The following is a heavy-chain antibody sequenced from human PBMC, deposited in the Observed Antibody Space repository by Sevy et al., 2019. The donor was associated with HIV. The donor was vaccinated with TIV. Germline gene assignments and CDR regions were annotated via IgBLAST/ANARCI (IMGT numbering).Heavy chain of an antibody. V-gene: IGHV3-11*01. CDR3: ARDRRGRQLTGGGGGD. D-gene: IGHD6-13*01. Sequence: GGSLRLSCAASGFTFSDYYMSWIRQAPGKGLEWVSYISSSGSTIYYADSVKGRFTISRDNAKNSLYLQMNSLRAEDPAVDYGARDRRGRQLTGGGGGDWGQGTLVTVSS. CDR1: GFTFSDYY. J-gene: IGHJ4*02. CDR2: ISSSGSTI.